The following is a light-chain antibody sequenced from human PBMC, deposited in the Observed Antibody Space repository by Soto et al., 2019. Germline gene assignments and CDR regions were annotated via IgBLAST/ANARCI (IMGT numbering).Light chain of an antibody. J-gene: IGLJ1*01. CDR1: SSDVGSYNL. V-gene: IGLV2-23*02. Sequence: QSVLTQPASVSGSPGQSITISCTGTSSDVGSYNLVSWYQQHPGKAPRLMIFDVNKRPSGVSNRFSGSKSGNTASLTISGLQAEDEADYYCCSSAGSSTFASYVFGTGTKLTFL. CDR3: CSSAGSSTFASYV. CDR2: DVN.